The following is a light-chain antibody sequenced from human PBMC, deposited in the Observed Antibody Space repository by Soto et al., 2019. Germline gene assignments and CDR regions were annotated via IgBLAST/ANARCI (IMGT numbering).Light chain of an antibody. Sequence: DIQMTQSPSTLSASVGDRVTITCRASQSIGSWLAWFQQKPGKAPKVLIYKASSLESGVPTRFSGSGSGTEFTLTISSLQPDDFATYYCQQYNSYSSFGPGTKVEIK. CDR3: QQYNSYSS. J-gene: IGKJ1*01. CDR1: QSIGSW. CDR2: KAS. V-gene: IGKV1-5*03.